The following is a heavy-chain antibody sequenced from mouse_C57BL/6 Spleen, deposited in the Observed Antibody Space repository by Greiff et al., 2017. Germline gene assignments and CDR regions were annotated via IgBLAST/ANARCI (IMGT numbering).Heavy chain of an antibody. V-gene: IGHV1-22*01. CDR2: INPNNGGT. Sequence: VQLQQSGPELVKPGASVKMSCKASGYTFTDYNMHWVKQSHGKSLEWIGNINPNNGGTSYNQKFKGKATLTVNKSSSTAYMELRSLTSEDSAVYYCARGGRGMITTDYFDYWGQGTTLTVSS. D-gene: IGHD2-4*01. CDR3: ARGGRGMITTDYFDY. J-gene: IGHJ2*01. CDR1: GYTFTDYN.